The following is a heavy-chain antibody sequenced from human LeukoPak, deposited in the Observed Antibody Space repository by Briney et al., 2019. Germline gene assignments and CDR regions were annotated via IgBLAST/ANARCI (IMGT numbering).Heavy chain of an antibody. CDR1: GYTFTSYG. J-gene: IGHJ5*02. D-gene: IGHD2-15*01. CDR3: SRAVTPSDIVVVVAATGGNWFDP. CDR2: ISAYNGNT. Sequence: ASVTVSCKASGYTFTSYGISWVRQAPGQGLEWMGWISAYNGNTNYAQKLQGRVTITTATSTHTTYMEPTSLRTTHTAVTYGSRAVTPSDIVVVVAATGGNWFDPWGQGTLVTVSS. V-gene: IGHV1-18*01.